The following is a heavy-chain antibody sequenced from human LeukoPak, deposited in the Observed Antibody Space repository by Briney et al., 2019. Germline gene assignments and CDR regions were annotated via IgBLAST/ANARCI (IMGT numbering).Heavy chain of an antibody. CDR3: ARGGMVYVIPSYYYYGMDV. D-gene: IGHD2-8*01. V-gene: IGHV4-34*01. Sequence: SEALSLTCAVYGGSFSGYYWSWIRQPPGKGLEWIGEINHSGSTNYNPSLKSRVTISVDTPKNQFSLKLSSVTAADTAVYYCARGGMVYVIPSYYYYGMDVWGQGTTVTVSS. CDR2: INHSGST. J-gene: IGHJ6*02. CDR1: GGSFSGYY.